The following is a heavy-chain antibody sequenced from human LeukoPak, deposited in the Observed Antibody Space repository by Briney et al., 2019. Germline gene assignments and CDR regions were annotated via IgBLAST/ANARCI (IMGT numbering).Heavy chain of an antibody. CDR1: GYTLTCYY. J-gene: IGHJ6*03. CDR3: ARLYNWNDRGYYYYYMDV. Sequence: ASVKVSCKASGYTLTCYYMHWVRQAPGQGLEWMGWIKPNSGGTNYAQKFQGRVTMTRNTSISTAYMELSSLRSEDTAVYYCARLYNWNDRGYYYYYMDVWGKGTTVTVSS. CDR2: IKPNSGGT. D-gene: IGHD1-1*01. V-gene: IGHV1-2*02.